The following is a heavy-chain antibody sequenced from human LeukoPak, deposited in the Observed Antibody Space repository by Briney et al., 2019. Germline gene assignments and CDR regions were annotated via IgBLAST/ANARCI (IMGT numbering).Heavy chain of an antibody. CDR2: IYTSGST. J-gene: IGHJ4*02. CDR1: GGYISIYY. Sequence: SETLSLTCTVSGGYISIYYWSWIRQPAGKGLEWIGRIYTSGSTNYNPSLKSRVTMSIDTSKNQFSLKLSSVTAADTAVYYCARGSAGGELLLWGQGTLVTVSS. V-gene: IGHV4-4*07. D-gene: IGHD1-26*01. CDR3: ARGSAGGELLL.